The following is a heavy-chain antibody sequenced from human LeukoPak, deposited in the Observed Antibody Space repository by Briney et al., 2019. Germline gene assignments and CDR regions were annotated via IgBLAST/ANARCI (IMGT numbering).Heavy chain of an antibody. Sequence: PGGSLRLSCAASGFSFSSYWMSWVRQPPGKGREWVAHIKEDGSEKNYVDSVKSRFNISRDTANSSVYLQMNSLRAEDTAMYYCEKDAWLVAVGIHVFDYWGQGILVTVSS. J-gene: IGHJ4*02. CDR1: GFSFSSYW. D-gene: IGHD6-13*01. CDR3: EKDAWLVAVGIHVFDY. CDR2: IKEDGSEK. V-gene: IGHV3-7*01.